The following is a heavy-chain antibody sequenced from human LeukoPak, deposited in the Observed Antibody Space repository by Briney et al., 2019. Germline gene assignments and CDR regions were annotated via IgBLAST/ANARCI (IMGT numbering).Heavy chain of an antibody. CDR3: AREVSSGWYYFDY. CDR2: ISSSSSYI. V-gene: IGHV3-21*01. CDR1: GFTFSSYS. D-gene: IGHD6-19*01. Sequence: PGGSLRLSCAASGFTFSSYSMNWVRQAPGKGLEWVSSISSSSSYIYYADSVKGRFTISRDNAKNSLYLQMNSLRAEDTAVYYCAREVSSGWYYFDYWGQGTLVTVSS. J-gene: IGHJ4*02.